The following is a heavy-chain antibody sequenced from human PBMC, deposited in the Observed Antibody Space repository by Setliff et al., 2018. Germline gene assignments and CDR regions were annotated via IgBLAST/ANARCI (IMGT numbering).Heavy chain of an antibody. Sequence: ASVKVSCKASGGTFSSYGISWVRQAPGQELEWMGWMHPNSGNTGYAQKFQGRVTMTSNTAINTAYMELMRLTSEDTAVYYCVTAQGAYHFDYWGQGSLVTVSS. CDR2: MHPNSGNT. V-gene: IGHV1-8*02. J-gene: IGHJ4*02. CDR3: VTAQGAYHFDY. D-gene: IGHD3-16*01. CDR1: GGTFSSYG.